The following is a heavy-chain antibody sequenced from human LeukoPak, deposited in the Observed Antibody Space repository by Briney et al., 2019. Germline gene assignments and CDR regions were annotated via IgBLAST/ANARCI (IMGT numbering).Heavy chain of an antibody. V-gene: IGHV5-51*01. D-gene: IGHD1-26*01. CDR1: GYSFTSYW. CDR3: ATRPPRRGSEAAFDI. J-gene: IGHJ3*02. CDR2: IYPGDSDT. Sequence: GESLKISCKGSGYSFTSYWIGWVRQLPGKGLEWMGIIYPGDSDTRYSPSFQGQVTISADKSISTAYLQWSSLKASDTAMYYCATRPPRRGSEAAFDIWGQGTMVTVSS.